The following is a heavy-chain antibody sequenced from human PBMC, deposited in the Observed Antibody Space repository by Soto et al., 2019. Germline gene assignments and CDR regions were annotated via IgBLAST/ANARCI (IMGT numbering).Heavy chain of an antibody. D-gene: IGHD2-21*02. CDR3: AKYYMVTTSYYYYYGLDV. CDR1: GFNVVSNY. Sequence: PGGSLRLSCAASGFNVVSNYMNWVRQAPGKGLEWVSVISGSGSSRYNADSVRGRFTISRDNSRNTLSLQMTGLRAEDTAVYYCAKYYMVTTSYYYYYGLDVWGQGTTVTVSS. J-gene: IGHJ6*02. CDR2: ISGSGSSR. V-gene: IGHV3-53*01.